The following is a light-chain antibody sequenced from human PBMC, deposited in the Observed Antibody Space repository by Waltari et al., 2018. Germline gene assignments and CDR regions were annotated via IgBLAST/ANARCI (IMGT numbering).Light chain of an antibody. V-gene: IGLV1-47*01. CDR3: AAWDDSLNAFYV. J-gene: IGLJ1*01. CDR1: SSNIGRNY. CDR2: RNH. Sequence: QSVLTQPPSASGTPGQRVTISCSGSSSNIGRNYVYWYQQLPGTAPGLPIYRNHQRPSGVPDRFSGSKSGTSASLASSGLRSEDEADYYCAAWDDSLNAFYVFGIGTKVTVL.